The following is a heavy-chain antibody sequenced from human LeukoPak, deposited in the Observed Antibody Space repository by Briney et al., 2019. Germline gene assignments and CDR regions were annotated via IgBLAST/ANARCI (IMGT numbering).Heavy chain of an antibody. Sequence: ASVKVSCKASGYTFTGYYMHWVRQAPGQGLEWMGWINPNSGGTNYAQKFQGRVTMTRDTSISTAYMELSRLRSEDTAVYYCATALYSSGWYPDYWGQGTLVTVSS. CDR1: GYTFTGYY. CDR2: INPNSGGT. CDR3: ATALYSSGWYPDY. J-gene: IGHJ4*02. V-gene: IGHV1-2*02. D-gene: IGHD6-19*01.